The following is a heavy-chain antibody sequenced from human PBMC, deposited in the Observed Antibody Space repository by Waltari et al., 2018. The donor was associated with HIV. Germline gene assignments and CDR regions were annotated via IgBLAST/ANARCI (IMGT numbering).Heavy chain of an antibody. Sequence: QVQLVQSGAEVKKPGASVKVFCKASGYTFTSSSMHWVRQAPGRRFEWMGWINAGNGNTKYSQKMQGRVTITRDTSASTAYMELTSLRSEDTAVYYCAREKNIPEKYHGMDVWGQGTTVTVSS. J-gene: IGHJ6*02. V-gene: IGHV1-3*01. CDR3: AREKNIPEKYHGMDV. CDR1: GYTFTSSS. CDR2: INAGNGNT.